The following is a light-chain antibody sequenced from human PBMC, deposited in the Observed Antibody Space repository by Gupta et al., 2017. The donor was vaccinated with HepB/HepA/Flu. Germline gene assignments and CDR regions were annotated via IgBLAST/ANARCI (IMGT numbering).Light chain of an antibody. CDR3: KQAPPTPVT. V-gene: IGKV2-28*01. CDR1: QSLLHSNGYNY. CDR2: LVS. Sequence: DIVMTQSPLSLPVTPGEPASISCRSSQSLLHSNGYNYLDWYLQKRGQSPQLLIYLVSKRASGVPDRFSGSGSGTDFTLKISIVDADDVVVYCCKQAPPTPVTFGGGTKVEIK. J-gene: IGKJ4*01.